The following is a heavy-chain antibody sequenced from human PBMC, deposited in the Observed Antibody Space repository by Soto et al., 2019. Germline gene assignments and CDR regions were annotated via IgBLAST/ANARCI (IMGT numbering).Heavy chain of an antibody. J-gene: IGHJ5*02. Sequence: EVQLVESGGGLVQPGGSLRLSCAASGFTFSSYDMYWVRQATGKGLEWVSAIGTAGDTYYPGSVKGRFTISRENAKNSLYLQMNSLRAGDTAVYYCARGRGRMPVVSWGQGTLVTVSS. CDR2: IGTAGDT. CDR3: ARGRGRMPVVS. CDR1: GFTFSSYD. V-gene: IGHV3-13*01. D-gene: IGHD3-16*01.